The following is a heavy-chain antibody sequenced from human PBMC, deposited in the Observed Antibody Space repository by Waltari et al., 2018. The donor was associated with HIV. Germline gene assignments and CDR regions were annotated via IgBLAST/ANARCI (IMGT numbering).Heavy chain of an antibody. CDR1: GFNFNLHS. CDR2: RSHDGTEK. D-gene: IGHD5-12*01. Sequence: QVHLVESGGGVVQPGGSLRLSCGASGFNFNLHSMHWVRQAPGKGLGWVAFRSHDGTEKCYSDSVKCRFIISRDNSKKTLYLQMNSLRVEDTGMYFCAKIRHPGRGYRGYGLDSWGHGILATVSS. J-gene: IGHJ5*01. CDR3: AKIRHPGRGYRGYGLDS. V-gene: IGHV3-30*18.